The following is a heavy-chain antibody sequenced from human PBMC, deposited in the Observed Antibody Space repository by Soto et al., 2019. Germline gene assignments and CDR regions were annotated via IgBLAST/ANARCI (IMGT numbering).Heavy chain of an antibody. CDR3: ATGQLYCSGGSCTEYFQH. CDR2: VDPEDGET. V-gene: IGHV1-24*01. D-gene: IGHD2-15*01. Sequence: ASVKVSCKVSGYTLTELSMHWVRQAPGKGLEWMGGVDPEDGETIYAQKFQGRVTMTEDTSTDTAYMELSSLRSEDTAVYYCATGQLYCSGGSCTEYFQHWGQGTLVTVSS. J-gene: IGHJ1*01. CDR1: GYTLTELS.